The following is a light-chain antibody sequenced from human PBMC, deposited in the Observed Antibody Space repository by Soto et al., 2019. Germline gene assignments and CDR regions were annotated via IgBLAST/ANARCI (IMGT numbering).Light chain of an antibody. Sequence: AIQMTQSPSSLSASVGDRVTITCRASQDISDDVGWYQQTPGKAPKLLISGASRLQSGVPSRFSGSGSGAAFTLTITSLRPEDSATYYCMQNHNYPRTFVQGTKVEI. J-gene: IGKJ1*01. V-gene: IGKV1-6*01. CDR1: QDISDD. CDR3: MQNHNYPRT. CDR2: GAS.